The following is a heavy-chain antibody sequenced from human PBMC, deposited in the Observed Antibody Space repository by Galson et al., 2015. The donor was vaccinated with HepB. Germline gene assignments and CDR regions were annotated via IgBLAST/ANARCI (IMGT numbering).Heavy chain of an antibody. Sequence: SLRLSCAGSGFTFRHHAMAWVRQAPGQGLEWVAGINGRDSTRTYSHAVKGRFTISRDKSKDTVFLQMVNLRAEDTAVYYCVKEGSWFGGDWFDPWGQGAMVTVS. D-gene: IGHD3-3*01. J-gene: IGHJ5*02. CDR3: VKEGSWFGGDWFDP. CDR1: GFTFRHHA. V-gene: IGHV3-23*01. CDR2: INGRDSTR.